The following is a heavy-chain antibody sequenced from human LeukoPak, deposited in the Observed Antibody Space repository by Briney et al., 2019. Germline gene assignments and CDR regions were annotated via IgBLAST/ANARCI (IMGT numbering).Heavy chain of an antibody. CDR3: AKGGAGSIFDY. J-gene: IGHJ4*02. Sequence: GGSLRLSCAASGFTVSSNYVSWVRQAPGKGLEWVSVIYSGGSTYYADSVKGRFTISRDNSKNTLYLQMNSLRAEDTAVYYCAKGGAGSIFDYWGQGTLVTVSS. D-gene: IGHD1-26*01. V-gene: IGHV3-66*01. CDR2: IYSGGST. CDR1: GFTVSSNY.